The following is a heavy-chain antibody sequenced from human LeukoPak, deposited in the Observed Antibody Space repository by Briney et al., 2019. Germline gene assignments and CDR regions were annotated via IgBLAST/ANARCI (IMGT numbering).Heavy chain of an antibody. CDR3: ARSYSSGPFDL. D-gene: IGHD6-19*01. CDR2: IYSSGST. CDR1: GGSISNFY. V-gene: IGHV4-59*01. J-gene: IGHJ4*02. Sequence: SETLSLTCTVSGGSISNFYWSWIRQSPGKALEWIGYIYSSGSTNHNPSLKSRVTISVDTSNNQFSLKLRSMTAADTAVYYCARSYSSGPFDLWGQGTLVIASS.